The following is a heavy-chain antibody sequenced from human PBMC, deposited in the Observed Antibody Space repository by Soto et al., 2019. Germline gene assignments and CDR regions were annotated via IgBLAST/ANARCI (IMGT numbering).Heavy chain of an antibody. Sequence: SETLSLTCTVSGGSISSYYWSWIRQPPGKGLEWIGYIYYSGSTNYNPSLKSRVTISVDTSKNQFSLKLSSVTAADTAVYYCARDQHYDFWSGPYYYMDVWGKGTTVTVSS. CDR3: ARDQHYDFWSGPYYYMDV. V-gene: IGHV4-59*01. CDR1: GGSISSYY. CDR2: IYYSGST. D-gene: IGHD3-3*01. J-gene: IGHJ6*03.